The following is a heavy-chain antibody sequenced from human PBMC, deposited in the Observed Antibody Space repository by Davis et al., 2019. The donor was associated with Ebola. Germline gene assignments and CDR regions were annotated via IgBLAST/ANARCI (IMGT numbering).Heavy chain of an antibody. CDR3: VRDYIFAFDL. CDR1: GFTFSDFS. V-gene: IGHV3-48*02. CDR2: ITTGSNAI. Sequence: PGGSLRLSCAASGFTFSDFSMNWVRQAPGEALEWISYITTGSNAIHYADSVKGRFTVSRDNVKNSLFLQMNSLRDEDWAVYYCVRDYIFAFDLWGQGARVIVSS. J-gene: IGHJ5*02.